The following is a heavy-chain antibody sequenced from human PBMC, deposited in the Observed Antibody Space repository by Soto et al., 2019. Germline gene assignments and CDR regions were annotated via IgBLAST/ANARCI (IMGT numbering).Heavy chain of an antibody. V-gene: IGHV1-3*01. CDR1: GYTFTTYV. J-gene: IGHJ4*02. Sequence: GASVKVSSKASGYTFTTYVLHCVRQAPGQRLEWMGWITAGNGNTKYSQKFQGRVTITRDTSASTAYMELSSLRSEDTAVYYCARGYYDTSGSLMYWGQGTLVTAPQ. D-gene: IGHD3-22*01. CDR3: ARGYYDTSGSLMY. CDR2: ITAGNGNT.